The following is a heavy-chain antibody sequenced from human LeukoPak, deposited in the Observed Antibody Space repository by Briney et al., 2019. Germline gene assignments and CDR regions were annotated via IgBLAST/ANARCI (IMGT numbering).Heavy chain of an antibody. V-gene: IGHV3-66*01. J-gene: IGHJ4*02. CDR3: AREGDGYNSQADY. Sequence: GGSLRLSCTASGFTVSSSYMSWVRQAPGKGLEWVSTISSGGNTYYADSVKGRFAISRDTSQNTVYVQMNSLRAEDTAVYYCAREGDGYNSQADYWGQGTLVTVSS. D-gene: IGHD5-24*01. CDR1: GFTVSSSY. CDR2: ISSGGNT.